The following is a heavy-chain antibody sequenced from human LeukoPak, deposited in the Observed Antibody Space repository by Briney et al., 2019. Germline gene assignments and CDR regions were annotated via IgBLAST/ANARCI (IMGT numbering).Heavy chain of an antibody. V-gene: IGHV4-59*08. J-gene: IGHJ6*02. CDR1: GGSISGYY. D-gene: IGHD6-19*01. CDR3: ARHDEIAVFRNGLDV. CDR2: IYYRGNT. Sequence: SETLSLICTVSGGSISGYYWSWIRQPPGKGLEWIGYIYYRGNTIYNPSLKSRVTMSVDTSGNQFSLKLSSVTAADTAVYYCARHDEIAVFRNGLDVWGQGTTVTVS.